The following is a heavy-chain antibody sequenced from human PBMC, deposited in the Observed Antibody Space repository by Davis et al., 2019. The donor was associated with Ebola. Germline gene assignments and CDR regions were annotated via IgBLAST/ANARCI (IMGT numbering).Heavy chain of an antibody. V-gene: IGHV4-59*01. CDR2: IYYSGST. Sequence: SETLSLTCTVSGGSISSYYWSWIRQPPGKGLEWIGYIYYSGSTNYNPSLKSRVTISVDTSKNQFSLKLSSVTAADTAVYYCARSLLYGPFGYWGQGTLVTVSS. CDR3: ARSLLYGPFGY. D-gene: IGHD2-2*02. CDR1: GGSISSYY. J-gene: IGHJ4*02.